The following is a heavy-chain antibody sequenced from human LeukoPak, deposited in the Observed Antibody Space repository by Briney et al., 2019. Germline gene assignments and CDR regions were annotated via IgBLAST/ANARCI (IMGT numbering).Heavy chain of an antibody. J-gene: IGHJ3*02. CDR3: ARSTRGAFDI. V-gene: IGHV4-39*07. Sequence: SETLSLTCTVSGGSISSSSYYWGWIRQPPGKGLEWIGSIYYSGSTYYNPSLKSRVTISVDTSKKQFSLKLSSVAAADAAVYYCARSTRGAFDIWGQGTMVTVSS. CDR2: IYYSGST. CDR1: GGSISSSSYY.